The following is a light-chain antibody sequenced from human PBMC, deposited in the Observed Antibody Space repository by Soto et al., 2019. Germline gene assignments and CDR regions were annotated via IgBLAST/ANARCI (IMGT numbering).Light chain of an antibody. Sequence: QLVLTQPPSASGTPGQRVTISCSGSSSNIESNYVYWYQQLPGSAPKLLIYRNDQRPSGVPDRFSGSKSGTSASLAISGLRSEDEADYYCVAWDDSLSALVFGGGTKLTVL. CDR3: VAWDDSLSALV. CDR2: RND. V-gene: IGLV1-47*01. CDR1: SSNIESNY. J-gene: IGLJ3*02.